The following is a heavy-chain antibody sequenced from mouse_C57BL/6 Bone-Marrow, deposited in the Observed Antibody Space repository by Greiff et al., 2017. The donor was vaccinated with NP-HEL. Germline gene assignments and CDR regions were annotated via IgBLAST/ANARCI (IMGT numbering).Heavy chain of an antibody. CDR2: IYPGSGNT. J-gene: IGHJ2*01. CDR3: AKDYDYDVGYFDN. CDR1: GYSFTSYY. Sequence: QVQLQQSGPELVKPGASVKISCKASGYSFTSYYIHWVKQRPGQGLEWIGWIYPGSGNTKYNEKFKGKATLTADTSSSTAYMQLSSLTSEDSSVYYCAKDYDYDVGYFDNWGQGTTLTVSS. D-gene: IGHD2-4*01. V-gene: IGHV1-66*01.